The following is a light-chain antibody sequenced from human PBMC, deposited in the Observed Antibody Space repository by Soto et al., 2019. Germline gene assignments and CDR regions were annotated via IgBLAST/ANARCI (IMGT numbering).Light chain of an antibody. Sequence: ETLLTQSPGTLSLSPGERVTLSCRASQSVCSRCFAWYQQKPGQSPRLLIYGASTRATDIPDRFSGSGSGTDFTLTISRLEPEDFAVYYCQHYGTTPWTFGQGTKVEIK. CDR1: QSVCSRC. V-gene: IGKV3-20*01. J-gene: IGKJ1*01. CDR2: GAS. CDR3: QHYGTTPWT.